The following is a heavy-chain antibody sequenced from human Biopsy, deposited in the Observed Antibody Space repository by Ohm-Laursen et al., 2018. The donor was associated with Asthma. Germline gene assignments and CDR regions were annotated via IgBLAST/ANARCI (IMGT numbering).Heavy chain of an antibody. D-gene: IGHD2-2*01. V-gene: IGHV3-30*18. CDR3: AKDTLSSSWKWFDP. CDR1: GFTFSRSG. J-gene: IGHJ5*02. Sequence: SLRLSCSASGFTFSRSGMEWVRQAPGKGLEWVAGVSYDGDNKHYAASVKGRFTISRDNAKNSLDLEMNSLRSEDTALYYCAKDTLSSSWKWFDPWGQGTMVNVST. CDR2: VSYDGDNK.